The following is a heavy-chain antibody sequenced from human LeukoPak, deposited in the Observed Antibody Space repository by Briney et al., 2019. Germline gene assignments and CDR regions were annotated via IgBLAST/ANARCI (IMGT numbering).Heavy chain of an antibody. CDR1: VFNFDSFG. CDR3: ARDIPANSAWYF. Sequence: ASVTVSFKSSVFNFDSFGITWLRQAPGDGIEGIGLFSAYTGEANYAPRLQGRVSMTRDTSTNTAFLHLRSLRSDDTAVYYCARDIPANSAWYFWGQGTLITVSS. V-gene: IGHV1-18*01. D-gene: IGHD2-8*02. CDR2: FSAYTGEA. J-gene: IGHJ4*02.